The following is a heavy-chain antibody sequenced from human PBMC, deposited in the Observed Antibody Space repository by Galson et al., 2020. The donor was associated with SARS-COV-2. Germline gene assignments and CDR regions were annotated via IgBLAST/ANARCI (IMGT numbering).Heavy chain of an antibody. Sequence: GGSLKLSCAASGFTFSSYSMNWVRQAPGKGLEWVSSISSSSSYIYYADSVKGRFTISRDNAKNSLYLQMNSLRAEDTAVYYCARGDDFWSGYTATYYYYGMDVWGQGTTVTVSS. CDR3: ARGDDFWSGYTATYYYYGMDV. CDR2: ISSSSSYI. CDR1: GFTFSSYS. J-gene: IGHJ6*02. D-gene: IGHD3-3*01. V-gene: IGHV3-21*01.